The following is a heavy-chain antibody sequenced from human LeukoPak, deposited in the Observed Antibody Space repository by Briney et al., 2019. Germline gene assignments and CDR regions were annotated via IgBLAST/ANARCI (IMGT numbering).Heavy chain of an antibody. D-gene: IGHD5-24*01. CDR2: INGGNGNT. CDR3: ARGIWSATRVDYYLDN. Sequence: ASVKVSCKASGYTFTSYAMHWVRQAPGQRLEWMGWINGGNGNTKYSQKLQGRVTITRDTSASIVYMDVSSLTSEDTAVYYCARGIWSATRVDYYLDNWGRGTLVTVSS. CDR1: GYTFTSYA. J-gene: IGHJ4*02. V-gene: IGHV1-3*01.